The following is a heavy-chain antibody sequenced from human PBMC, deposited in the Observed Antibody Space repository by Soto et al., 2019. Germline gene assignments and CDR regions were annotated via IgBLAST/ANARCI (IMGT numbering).Heavy chain of an antibody. CDR3: ARVSCSGGSCYLTSRYNYYVMDV. D-gene: IGHD2-15*01. J-gene: IGHJ6*02. CDR2: ITYSGTT. Sequence: SDTLSLTSAVHGASFSGYSWSWVRQSPGKGLEWIGEITYSGTTNYSPSLKSRVTISVDTSKNHFFLSLRSVTAADTGVYYFARVSCSGGSCYLTSRYNYYVMDVWGQGTTVTVSS. CDR1: GASFSGYS. V-gene: IGHV4-34*01.